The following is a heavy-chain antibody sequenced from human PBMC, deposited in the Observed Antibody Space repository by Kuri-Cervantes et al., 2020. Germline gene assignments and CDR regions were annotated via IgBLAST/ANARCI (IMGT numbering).Heavy chain of an antibody. V-gene: IGHV3-23*01. D-gene: IGHD2-2*01. Sequence: GESLKISCAASGFTFSSYAMTWVRQAPGKGLEWVSTISGGGDYTYHADSVKGRFTISRDNSKNTLYLQMNSLRADDTAVYYCARYQLLGSPDYWGQGTLVTVSS. CDR1: GFTFSSYA. CDR2: ISGGGDYT. J-gene: IGHJ4*02. CDR3: ARYQLLGSPDY.